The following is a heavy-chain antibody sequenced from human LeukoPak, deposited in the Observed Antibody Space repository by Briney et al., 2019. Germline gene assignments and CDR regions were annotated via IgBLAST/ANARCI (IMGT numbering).Heavy chain of an antibody. CDR3: ARDRGWELRWFELDY. V-gene: IGHV1-46*01. J-gene: IGHJ4*02. Sequence: ASVKVSCKASGYTFTSYYMHWVRQAPGQGLEWMGIIDPSGGSTSYAQKFQGRVTMTRDMSTSTVYMELSSLRSEDTAVYYCARDRGWELRWFELDYWGQGTLVTVSS. CDR2: IDPSGGST. CDR1: GYTFTSYY. D-gene: IGHD1-26*01.